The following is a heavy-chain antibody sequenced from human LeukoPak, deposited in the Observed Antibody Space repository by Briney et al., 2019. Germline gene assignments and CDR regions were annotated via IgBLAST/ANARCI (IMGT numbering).Heavy chain of an antibody. CDR2: DNSDGRST. CDR1: GFTFRSYG. D-gene: IGHD4-17*01. V-gene: IGHV3-74*01. CDR3: ASKVYGDYHYYYYMDV. Sequence: GGSLRLSCAASGFTFRSYGMHWVRPAPGKGLVWVSRDNSDGRSTSYADSVNGRLTISRDNAKNTLYLQMNSLRAEDTAVYYCASKVYGDYHYYYYMDVWGKGTTVTVSS. J-gene: IGHJ6*03.